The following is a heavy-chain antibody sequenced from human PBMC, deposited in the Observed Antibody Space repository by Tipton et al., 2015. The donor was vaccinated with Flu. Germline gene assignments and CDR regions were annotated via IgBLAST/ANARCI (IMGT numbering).Heavy chain of an antibody. J-gene: IGHJ5*02. CDR1: GFSISSGYF. V-gene: IGHV4-38-2*01. D-gene: IGHD4-11*01. Sequence: LRLSCAVSGFSISSGYFWGWIRQAPGKGLEWIGNIYHTGNTYYNSSLKSRVSISVDRSKNQFSLKVSSVTAADTAVYYCARRSYSNYVSEPKNWFDPWGQGTLVTVSS. CDR2: IYHTGNT. CDR3: ARRSYSNYVSEPKNWFDP.